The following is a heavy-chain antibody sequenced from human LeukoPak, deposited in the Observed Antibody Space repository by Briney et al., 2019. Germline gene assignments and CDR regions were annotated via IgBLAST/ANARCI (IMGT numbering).Heavy chain of an antibody. CDR1: GGSISSYY. CDR3: ARALRFLEWFPHDAFDI. D-gene: IGHD3-3*01. Sequence: PSETLSLTCTVSGGSISSYYWSWIRQPAGKGLEWMGRIYTSGSTNYNPSLKSRVTISVDKSKNQFSLKLSSVTAADTAVYYCARALRFLEWFPHDAFDIWGQGTMVTVSS. J-gene: IGHJ3*02. V-gene: IGHV4-4*07. CDR2: IYTSGST.